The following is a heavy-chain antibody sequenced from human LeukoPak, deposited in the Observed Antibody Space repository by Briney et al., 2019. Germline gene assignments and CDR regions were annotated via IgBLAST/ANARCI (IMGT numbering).Heavy chain of an antibody. CDR3: ATKYSSSRGNYYYYYMDV. D-gene: IGHD6-6*01. CDR2: INHSGST. CDR1: GGSFSGYY. Sequence: SETLSLTCAVYGGSFSGYYWSWIRQPPGKGLEWIGEINHSGSTNYNPSLKSRVTISVDTSKNQSPLKLSSVTAADTAVYYCATKYSSSRGNYYYYYMDVWGKGTTVTVSS. V-gene: IGHV4-34*01. J-gene: IGHJ6*03.